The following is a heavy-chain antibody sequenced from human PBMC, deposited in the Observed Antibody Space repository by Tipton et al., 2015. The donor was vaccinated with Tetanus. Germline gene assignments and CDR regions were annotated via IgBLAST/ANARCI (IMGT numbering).Heavy chain of an antibody. CDR3: ARDRDGGWSFDD. D-gene: IGHD6-19*01. CDR2: ISYSGNSI. V-gene: IGHV3-48*02. Sequence: SLRLSCTASGFTFSNYNINWVRQAPGKGLEWVSFISYSGNSIHYTDSVKGRFTISRDNAKNSVDLQMNSLRDEDTAVYFCARDRDGGWSFDDWGQGTLVTVSS. J-gene: IGHJ4*02. CDR1: GFTFSNYN.